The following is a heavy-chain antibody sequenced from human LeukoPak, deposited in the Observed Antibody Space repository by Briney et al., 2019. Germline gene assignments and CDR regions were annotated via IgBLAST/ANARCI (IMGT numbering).Heavy chain of an antibody. CDR3: ARSYDILTGYSLGGY. V-gene: IGHV4-38-2*02. J-gene: IGHJ4*02. D-gene: IGHD3-9*01. CDR2: IYHSGST. Sequence: SETLSLTCTVSGYSISSGYYWGWIRQPPGKGLEWIGSIYHSGSTYYNPSLKSRVTISVDTSKNQFSLKLSSVTAADTAVYYCARSYDILTGYSLGGYWGQGTLVTVSS. CDR1: GYSISSGYY.